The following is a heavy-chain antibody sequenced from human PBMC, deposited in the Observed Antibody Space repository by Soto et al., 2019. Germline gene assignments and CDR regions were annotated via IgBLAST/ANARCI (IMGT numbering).Heavy chain of an antibody. CDR3: AHGDPLDFHY. V-gene: IGHV2-5*01. CDR2: LYWNGIE. CDR1: GFSLSSSGES. J-gene: IGHJ4*02. Sequence: QITLKESGPTLVKPTQTLTLTCTFSGFSLSSSGESVGWNRQPPGKALEWLALLYWNGIERYSTSLKSRLTVFKDASKSQVVLTMTNMDPVDTATYFCAHGDPLDFHYWGQGTLVTVSP. D-gene: IGHD3-10*01.